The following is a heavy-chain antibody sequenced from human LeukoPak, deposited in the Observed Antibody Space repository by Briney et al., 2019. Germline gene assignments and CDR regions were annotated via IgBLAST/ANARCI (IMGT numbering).Heavy chain of an antibody. CDR1: GYTFTSYG. Sequence: ASVKVSCKASGYTFTSYGISWVRQAPGQGLEWMGWISAYNGNTNYAQKFQGRVTITADKSTSTAYMELSSLRSEDTAVYYCARHYSSPYNWFDPWGQGTLVTVSS. V-gene: IGHV1-18*01. CDR3: ARHYSSPYNWFDP. D-gene: IGHD6-6*01. J-gene: IGHJ5*02. CDR2: ISAYNGNT.